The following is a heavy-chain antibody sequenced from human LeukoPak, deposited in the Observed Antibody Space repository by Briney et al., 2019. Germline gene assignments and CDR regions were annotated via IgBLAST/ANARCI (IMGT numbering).Heavy chain of an antibody. D-gene: IGHD2-15*01. V-gene: IGHV3-66*01. J-gene: IGHJ6*03. Sequence: GGSLRLSCEGSGFPVSKSYMNWVRQAPGEGLEWVSIIYRGGLTYYGDSVKGRFTISRDNSKNMVYLQMNSLRAEDTAVYYCAREGRKSRGIDIVRKKERGYYYMDVWGKGTTVTVSS. CDR2: IYRGGLT. CDR3: AREGRKSRGIDIVRKKERGYYYMDV. CDR1: GFPVSKSY.